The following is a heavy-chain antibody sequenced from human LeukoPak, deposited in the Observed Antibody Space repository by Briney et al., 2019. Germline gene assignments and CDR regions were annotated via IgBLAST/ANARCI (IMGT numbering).Heavy chain of an antibody. CDR3: ARWGVWGSYRPIDY. CDR2: INNDGSST. CDR1: GFTFSSYW. Sequence: GGSLRLSCAASGFTFSSYWMHWVRQAPGKGLVWVSRINNDGSSTSYADSVKGRFTISRDNAKNTLYLRMNSLRAEDTAVYYCARWGVWGSYRPIDYWGQGSLVTVSS. V-gene: IGHV3-74*01. D-gene: IGHD3-16*02. J-gene: IGHJ4*02.